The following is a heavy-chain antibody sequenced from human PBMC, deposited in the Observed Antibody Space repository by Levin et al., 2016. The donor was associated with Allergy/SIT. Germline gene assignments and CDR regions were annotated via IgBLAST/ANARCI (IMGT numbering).Heavy chain of an antibody. J-gene: IGHJ6*02. CDR2: ISYDGSNK. V-gene: IGHV3-30-3*01. D-gene: IGHD3-10*01. CDR3: AREGYYGSGSYSYYYYGMDV. Sequence: SCKASGYTFTSYYMHWVRQAPGKGLEWVAVISYDGSNKYYADSVKGRFTISRDNSKNTLYLQMNSLRAEDTAVYYCAREGYYGSGSYSYYYYGMDVWGQGTTVTVSS. CDR1: GYTFTSYY.